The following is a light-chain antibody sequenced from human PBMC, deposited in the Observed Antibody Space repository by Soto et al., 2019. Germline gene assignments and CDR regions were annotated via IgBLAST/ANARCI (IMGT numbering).Light chain of an antibody. CDR2: DAS. CDR1: QDISNY. Sequence: DIQMTHSPSSLSASVGDRVTITCQASQDISNYLNCYQQKPGQAPKLLSYDASNLETGVPSRFSGRGSGTDFTVTISSLQTDDIATDYCQQFDSLPITFGQGTRLDIK. V-gene: IGKV1-33*01. J-gene: IGKJ5*01. CDR3: QQFDSLPIT.